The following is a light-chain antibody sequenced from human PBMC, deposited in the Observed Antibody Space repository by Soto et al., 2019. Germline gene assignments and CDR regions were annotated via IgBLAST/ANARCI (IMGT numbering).Light chain of an antibody. CDR1: SNDIGAYNF. CDR2: DVS. V-gene: IGLV2-14*01. J-gene: IGLJ2*01. CDR3: SAYTTSSSRI. Sequence: QSVLTQPASVSGSPGQSITISCTGTSNDIGAYNFISWYQQHPGKAPKLMICDVSNRPSGVSNRFSGSKSGNTASLTISGLQAEDEADYYCSAYTTSSSRIFGGGTKLTV.